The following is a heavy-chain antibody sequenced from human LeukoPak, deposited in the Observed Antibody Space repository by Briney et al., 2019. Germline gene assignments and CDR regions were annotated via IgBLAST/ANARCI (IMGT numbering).Heavy chain of an antibody. V-gene: IGHV1-2*06. CDR3: ASTDSSSGDDAFDI. CDR2: INPNSGGT. CDR1: GYTFTGYY. J-gene: IGHJ3*02. D-gene: IGHD6-6*01. Sequence: ASVKVSCKASGYTFTGYYMHWVRQAPGQGLEWMGRINPNSGGTNYAQKFQGRVTMTRDTSISTAYMELSRLRSDDTAVYYCASTDSSSGDDAFDIWGQGTMVTVSS.